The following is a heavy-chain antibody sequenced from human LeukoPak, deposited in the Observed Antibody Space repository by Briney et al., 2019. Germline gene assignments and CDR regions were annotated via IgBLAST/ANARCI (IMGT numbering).Heavy chain of an antibody. J-gene: IGHJ3*02. D-gene: IGHD5-12*01. V-gene: IGHV4-61*08. CDR2: IYYSGST. CDR3: ARLEGYSGWGAFDI. Sequence: PSETLSLTCTVSGGSISSGGYSWSWIRQPPGKGLEWIGYIYYSGSTNYNPSLKSRVTISVDTSKNQFSLKLSSVTAADTAVYYCARLEGYSGWGAFDIWGQGTMVTVSS. CDR1: GGSISSGGYS.